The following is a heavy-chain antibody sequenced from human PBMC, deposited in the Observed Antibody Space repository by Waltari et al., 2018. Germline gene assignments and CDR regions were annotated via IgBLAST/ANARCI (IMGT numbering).Heavy chain of an antibody. CDR2: ISSSSSYI. J-gene: IGHJ6*02. CDR3: AREVPRDFWSGYLHYYYGMDV. Sequence: EVQLVESGGGLVKPGGSLRLSCAASGFTFSSHSMNWVRQAPGKGLEWVSSISSSSSYIYDADSVKGRFTISRDNAKNSLYLQMNSLRAEDTAVYYCAREVPRDFWSGYLHYYYGMDVWGQGTTVTVSS. V-gene: IGHV3-21*01. CDR1: GFTFSSHS. D-gene: IGHD3-3*01.